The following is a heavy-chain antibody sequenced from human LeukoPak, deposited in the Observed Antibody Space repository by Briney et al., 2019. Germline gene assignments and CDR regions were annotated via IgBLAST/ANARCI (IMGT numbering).Heavy chain of an antibody. CDR2: ISGSGGST. V-gene: IGHV3-23*01. D-gene: IGHD6-13*01. Sequence: PGGSLRLSCAASGFTVSSNYMSWVRQAPGKGLEWVSAISGSGGSTYYADSVKGRFTISRDNSKNTLYLQMNSLRAEDTAVYYCASGIAAAGPFDYWGQGTLVTVSS. CDR3: ASGIAAAGPFDY. J-gene: IGHJ4*02. CDR1: GFTVSSNY.